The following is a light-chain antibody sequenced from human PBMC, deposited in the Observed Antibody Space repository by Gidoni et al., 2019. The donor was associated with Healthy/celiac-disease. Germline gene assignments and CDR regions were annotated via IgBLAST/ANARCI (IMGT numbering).Light chain of an antibody. Sequence: QSALTQPAPVSGSSGQSITISCTGTSSDVGSYNLVSWYQQHPGKAPKLMIYEGSKRPSGVSNRFSGSKSGNTASLTISGLQAEDEADYYCCSYAGSSTWVFGGGTKLTVL. CDR2: EGS. CDR1: SSDVGSYNL. V-gene: IGLV2-23*01. J-gene: IGLJ3*02. CDR3: CSYAGSSTWV.